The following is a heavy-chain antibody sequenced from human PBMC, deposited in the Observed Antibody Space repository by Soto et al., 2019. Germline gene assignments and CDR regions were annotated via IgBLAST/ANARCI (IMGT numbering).Heavy chain of an antibody. CDR3: ARDRGIVGATYYFDY. CDR1: GGTFSSYT. CDR2: IIPILGIA. V-gene: IGHV1-69*08. J-gene: IGHJ4*02. Sequence: QVQLVQSGAEVKKPGSSVKVSCKASGGTFSSYTISWVRQAPGQGLEWMGRIIPILGIANYAQKFQGRVTITADKSTSTAYMELSSLRSEDTAVYYCARDRGIVGATYYFDYWGQGTLVTVSS. D-gene: IGHD1-26*01.